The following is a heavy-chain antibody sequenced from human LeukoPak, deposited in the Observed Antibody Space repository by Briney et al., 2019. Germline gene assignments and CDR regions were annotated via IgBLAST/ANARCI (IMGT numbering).Heavy chain of an antibody. CDR3: ARDGTVANNFYYYGMDV. D-gene: IGHD5-12*01. CDR2: IYSGGST. Sequence: GGSPRLSCAASGFTVSSNYMSWVRQAPGKGLEWVSVIYSGGSTYYADSVKGRFTISRDDSKNTLYLQMNSLRAEDTAVYYCARDGTVANNFYYYGMDVWGQGTTVTVSS. CDR1: GFTVSSNY. V-gene: IGHV3-53*01. J-gene: IGHJ6*02.